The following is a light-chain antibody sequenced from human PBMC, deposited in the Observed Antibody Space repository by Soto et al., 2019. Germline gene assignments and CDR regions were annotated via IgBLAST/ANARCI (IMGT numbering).Light chain of an antibody. Sequence: EIVMTQSPATLSVSPGERATLSCRASQSVRSNLAWYQQKPGQAPRLLIYGASIRATGIPARFSGSSSETEFNRSISSLQSEDFAVYFCQQYNNWPRAFGQGAKVEIK. J-gene: IGKJ1*01. V-gene: IGKV3-15*01. CDR1: QSVRSN. CDR3: QQYNNWPRA. CDR2: GAS.